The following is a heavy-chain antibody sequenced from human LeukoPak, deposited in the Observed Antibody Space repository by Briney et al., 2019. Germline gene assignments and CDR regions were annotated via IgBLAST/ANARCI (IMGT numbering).Heavy chain of an antibody. D-gene: IGHD2/OR15-2a*01. CDR2: IYYSGST. J-gene: IGHJ5*02. Sequence: PSETLSLTCTVSGGSISSYYWSWIRQPPGKGLEWIGYIYYSGSTNYNPSLKSRVTISVDTSKNQFSLKLSSVTAADPAVYYCARVFYPNWFDLWGEGTLVTVSS. V-gene: IGHV4-59*01. CDR3: ARVFYPNWFDL. CDR1: GGSISSYY.